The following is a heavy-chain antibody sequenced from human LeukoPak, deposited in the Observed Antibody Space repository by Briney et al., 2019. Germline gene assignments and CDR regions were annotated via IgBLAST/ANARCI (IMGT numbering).Heavy chain of an antibody. CDR3: ARMFYYPSSGPNNWFDP. CDR2: MNPNSGNR. V-gene: IGHV1-8*03. D-gene: IGHD3-22*01. J-gene: IGHJ5*02. CDR1: GYTFTHYG. Sequence: GASVKPSGKASGYTFTHYGINWVRQATGHGLGWRAGMNPNSGNRGYTQKFTARGTITKNTSISTSYMQLTSLRSEDTAANYGARMFYYPSSGPNNWFDPWGQGTLVTVSS.